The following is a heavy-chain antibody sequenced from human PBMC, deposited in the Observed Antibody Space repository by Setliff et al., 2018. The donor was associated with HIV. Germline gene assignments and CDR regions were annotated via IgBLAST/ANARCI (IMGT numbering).Heavy chain of an antibody. D-gene: IGHD6-19*01. Sequence: GASVKVSCKVSGFTLREVSMHWVRQAPGQGLEWMGWINPNSGGTNYAQKFQARVTMTRDTSISTAYMDLSRLRSDDTAVYYCARLAVAGNWGQGTLVTVSS. CDR1: GFTLREVS. V-gene: IGHV1-2*02. J-gene: IGHJ4*02. CDR2: INPNSGGT. CDR3: ARLAVAGN.